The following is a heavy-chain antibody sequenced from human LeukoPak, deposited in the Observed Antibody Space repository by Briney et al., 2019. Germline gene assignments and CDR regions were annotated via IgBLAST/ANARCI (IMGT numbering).Heavy chain of an antibody. D-gene: IGHD3-9*01. CDR3: ARNHPNGGGGRYFDWLPIY. V-gene: IGHV3-48*04. Sequence: GGSRRLSGAASGFTFRSYSMNWFRQAPGKGREGVSYISSTRGTIHYADSVRGRFTISRDNAKNSLNLQMNSLRVEDTAVYYCARNHPNGGGGRYFDWLPIYWGQGILVTVSS. J-gene: IGHJ4*02. CDR2: ISSTRGTI. CDR1: GFTFRSYS.